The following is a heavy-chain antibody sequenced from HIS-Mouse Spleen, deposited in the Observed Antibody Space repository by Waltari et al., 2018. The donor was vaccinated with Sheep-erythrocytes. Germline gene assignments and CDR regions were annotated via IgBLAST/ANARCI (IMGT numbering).Heavy chain of an antibody. CDR2: IYYSGST. D-gene: IGHD3-3*01. J-gene: IGHJ5*02. Sequence: QLQLQESGPGLVKPSETLSLTCTVSGGSISSSSYYWGWIRQPPGKGLEWIGSIYYSGSTYHNPSLKSRVTISVDTSKNQFSLKLSSVTAADTAVYYCARVPPGYYDFWSGPTGPRWFDPWGQGTLVTVSS. V-gene: IGHV4-39*07. CDR1: GGSISSSSYY. CDR3: ARVPPGYYDFWSGPTGPRWFDP.